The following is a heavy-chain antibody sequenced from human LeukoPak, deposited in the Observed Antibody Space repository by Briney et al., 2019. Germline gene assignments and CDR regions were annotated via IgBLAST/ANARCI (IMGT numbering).Heavy chain of an antibody. V-gene: IGHV3-64*02. Sequence: GGSLRLSCAASGFTFNICDMHWVRQAPGKGLEYVSAISPNGGRTHYPDSMKGRFTSSRDNSKDTLYLQMGSLRAEDMAVYYCVKGKTFDSWGQGTLVTVSS. J-gene: IGHJ4*02. D-gene: IGHD4-23*01. CDR3: VKGKTFDS. CDR2: ISPNGGRT. CDR1: GFTFNICD.